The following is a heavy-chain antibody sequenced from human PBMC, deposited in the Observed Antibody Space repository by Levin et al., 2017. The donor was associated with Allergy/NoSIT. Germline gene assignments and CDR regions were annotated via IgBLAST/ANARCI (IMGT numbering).Heavy chain of an antibody. CDR3: AGQFLDYFDY. V-gene: IGHV4-59*08. CDR1: GGSISSYF. J-gene: IGHJ4*02. Sequence: SCTVSGGSISSYFWSWIRQPPGKGLEWIGYVYYSGSTHYNPSLKSRVTMSVDTSKNQFSLKLTSLTAADTAVYFCAGQFLDYFDYWGQGTLVTVSS. D-gene: IGHD2-21*01. CDR2: VYYSGST.